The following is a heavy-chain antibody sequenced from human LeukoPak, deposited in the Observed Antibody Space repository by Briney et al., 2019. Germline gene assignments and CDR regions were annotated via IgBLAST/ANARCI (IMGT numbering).Heavy chain of an antibody. J-gene: IGHJ4*02. CDR3: ATETNGRHYDY. CDR2: IGPTGSDR. V-gene: IGHV3-21*06. D-gene: IGHD1-14*01. CDR1: GLTFSTSG. Sequence: GGPLRLSCTAYGLTFSTSGFNWVRQAPGKGLEWVASIGPTGSDRYHADSIKGRFTISRDNANNFLYLQMNSLRAEDTAVYYCATETNGRHYDYWGQGTLLTVSS.